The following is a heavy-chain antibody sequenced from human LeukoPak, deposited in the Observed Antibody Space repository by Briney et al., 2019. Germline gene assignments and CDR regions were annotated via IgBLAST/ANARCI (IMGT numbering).Heavy chain of an antibody. CDR3: ARRGGLSSGRGFDH. CDR1: GFDFNYYD. Sequence: GGSLRLSCVASGFDFNYYDMNWVRQAPGKGLEWVSSISSKSTYIDSADSTKGRFTISRDNANNSVFLQMSSLRPEDTAVYYCARRGGLSSGRGFDHWGQGTLVTGSS. J-gene: IGHJ4*02. CDR2: ISSKSTYI. V-gene: IGHV3-21*01. D-gene: IGHD3-16*01.